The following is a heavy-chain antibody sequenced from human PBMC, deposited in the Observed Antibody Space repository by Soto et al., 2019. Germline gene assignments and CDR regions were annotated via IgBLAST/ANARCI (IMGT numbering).Heavy chain of an antibody. CDR3: ARCPGGNSGFGNFDL. CDR1: GGSISNYH. J-gene: IGHJ2*01. V-gene: IGHV4-59*01. CDR2: IYYSGST. Sequence: QVQLQESGPGLVKPSETLSLTCTVSGGSISNYHWSWIRQPPGKGLEWIGYIYYSGSTNYNPSLTSRVTISVSTPKYQFALKLRSVTAADTAVYYGARCPGGNSGFGNFDLWGRGTLVTVSS. D-gene: IGHD3-10*01.